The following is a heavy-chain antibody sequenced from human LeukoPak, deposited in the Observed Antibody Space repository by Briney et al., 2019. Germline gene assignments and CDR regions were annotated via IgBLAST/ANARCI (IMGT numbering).Heavy chain of an antibody. CDR1: GYTFTSYY. CDR3: ARSSDPPN. V-gene: IGHV1-46*01. Sequence: GASVKVSCKASGYTFTSYYMHWVRQAPGQGLEWMGIINPSGGSTSYAQELQGRVTMTRDMSTSTVYMELSRLRSDDTAVYYCARSSDPPNWGQGTLVTVSS. CDR2: INPSGGST. J-gene: IGHJ4*02.